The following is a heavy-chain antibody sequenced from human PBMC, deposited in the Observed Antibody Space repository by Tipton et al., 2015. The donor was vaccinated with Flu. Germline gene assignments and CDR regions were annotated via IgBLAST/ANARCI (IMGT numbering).Heavy chain of an antibody. D-gene: IGHD6-6*01. CDR3: ASVAARGAGY. CDR2: IYYSGST. J-gene: IGHJ4*02. Sequence: TLSLTCTVSGGPISSSSYYWGWIRQPPGKGLEWIGSIYYSGSTYYNPSLKSRVTISVDTSKNQFSLKLSSVTAADTAVYYCASVAARGAGYWGQGTLVTVSS. CDR1: GGPISSSSYY. V-gene: IGHV4-39*07.